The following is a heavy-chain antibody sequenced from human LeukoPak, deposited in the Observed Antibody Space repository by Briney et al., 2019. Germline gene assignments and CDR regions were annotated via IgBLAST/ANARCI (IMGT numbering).Heavy chain of an antibody. CDR1: GYTFTGYY. CDR2: INPNSGGT. Sequence: ASVKVSCKASGYTFTGYYMHWVRQAPGQGLEWMGWINPNSGGTNYAQKFQGWVTMTRDTSISTAYMELRSLRSDDTAVYYCARLTGYDFWSGYRNWFDPWGQGTLVTVSS. V-gene: IGHV1-2*04. D-gene: IGHD3-3*01. CDR3: ARLTGYDFWSGYRNWFDP. J-gene: IGHJ5*02.